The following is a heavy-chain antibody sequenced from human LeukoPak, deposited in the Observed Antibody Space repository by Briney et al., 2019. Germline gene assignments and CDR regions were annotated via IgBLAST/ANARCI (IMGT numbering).Heavy chain of an antibody. V-gene: IGHV1-18*01. J-gene: IGHJ6*02. CDR3: ARDSSYCSSTSCRPMDV. CDR2: ISAYNGNT. D-gene: IGHD2-2*01. CDR1: GCTFTSYG. Sequence: ASVKVSCKASGCTFTSYGISWVRQAPGQGVEWMGWISAYNGNTNYAQKLQGRDTMTTDTSTSTAYMELRNLRSDDTAVYYCARDSSYCSSTSCRPMDVWGQGTTVTVSS.